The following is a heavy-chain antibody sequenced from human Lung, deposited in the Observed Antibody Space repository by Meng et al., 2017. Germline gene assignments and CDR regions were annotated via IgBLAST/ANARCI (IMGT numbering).Heavy chain of an antibody. Sequence: QGQLQESGPGLVKPSQTLSPTCTVSCGSISSSNYYWSWIRQPPGKGLEWSGHIYNSGSTYYNPSLKSRITISVDTSKNQFSLKLSSVTAADTAVYYCARGQKGYFDLWGRGTLVTVSS. CDR1: CGSISSSNYY. CDR3: ARGQKGYFDL. V-gene: IGHV4-30-4*01. J-gene: IGHJ2*01. CDR2: IYNSGST.